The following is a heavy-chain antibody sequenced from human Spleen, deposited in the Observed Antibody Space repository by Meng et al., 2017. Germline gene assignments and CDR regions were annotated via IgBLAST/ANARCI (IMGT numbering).Heavy chain of an antibody. CDR3: ARHRGRSDSSGRPVTDAFDI. J-gene: IGHJ3*02. Sequence: GESLKISCKGSGYNFITYWIAWVRQVPGKGLEWMGIIYPGDSDTRYSPSFQGQVTISADKSINTAYLQWGSLKASDTAMYYCARHRGRSDSSGRPVTDAFDIWGQGTMVTVSS. CDR1: GYNFITYW. CDR2: IYPGDSDT. D-gene: IGHD6-19*01. V-gene: IGHV5-51*01.